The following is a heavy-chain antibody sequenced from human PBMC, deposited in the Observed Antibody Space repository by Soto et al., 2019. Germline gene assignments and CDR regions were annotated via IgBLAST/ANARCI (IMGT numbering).Heavy chain of an antibody. CDR2: ISGSGGST. V-gene: IGHV3-23*01. Sequence: EVQLLESGGGLVQPGGSLRLSCAASGFTFSSYAMSWVRQAPGKGLEWVSAISGSGGSTYYADSVKGRFTISRDNSKNSLYLQMNSLKAEDTAVYYCAKIPVKDDFYDSSGYYWGRWFDPWGQGTLVTVSS. CDR1: GFTFSSYA. CDR3: AKIPVKDDFYDSSGYYWGRWFDP. D-gene: IGHD3-22*01. J-gene: IGHJ5*02.